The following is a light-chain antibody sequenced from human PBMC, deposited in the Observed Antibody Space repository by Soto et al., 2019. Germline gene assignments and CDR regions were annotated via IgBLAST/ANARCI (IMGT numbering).Light chain of an antibody. V-gene: IGLV1-51*01. CDR2: DNN. J-gene: IGLJ2*01. CDR1: SSNIGNNY. CDR3: GTWDSRLSAVV. Sequence: QSVLTQPPSVSAAPGQKVSISSSGSSSNIGNNYVSWYQQLPGTAPKLLIYDNNRRPSGIPDRFYGSKSGTSATLGITGLQTGDEADYYCGTWDSRLSAVVFGGGTKLTVL.